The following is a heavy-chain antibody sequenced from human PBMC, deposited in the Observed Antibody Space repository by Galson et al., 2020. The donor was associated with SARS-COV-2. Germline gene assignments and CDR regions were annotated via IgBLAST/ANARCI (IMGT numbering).Heavy chain of an antibody. J-gene: IGHJ3*01. Sequence: ASVKVSCKASGYTFNGYNMHWVRQAPGQGLEWMGWINPNSGGTNYAQKFWGRVTMTRDTSISTVYMALSGLRSDDTAIYYCAKGTSGYELWGQGTMVIVSS. V-gene: IGHV1-2*02. CDR1: GYTFNGYN. D-gene: IGHD5-12*01. CDR2: INPNSGGT. CDR3: AKGTSGYEL.